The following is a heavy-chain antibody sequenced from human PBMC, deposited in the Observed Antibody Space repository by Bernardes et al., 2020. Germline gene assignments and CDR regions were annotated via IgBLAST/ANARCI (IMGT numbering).Heavy chain of an antibody. D-gene: IGHD4-17*01. J-gene: IGHJ6*02. CDR2: INWNGGSG. CDR3: ARTQDYGDYIYVMDG. Sequence: GGSLRLSCAASGFAFDDYGMSWVRQAPGKGLEWVSRINWNGGSGGYADSVKGRFTIYRDNAKNSLYLQMNTLRAEDTDLYYCARTQDYGDYIYVMDGWGQGTTVTVAS. V-gene: IGHV3-20*04. CDR1: GFAFDDYG.